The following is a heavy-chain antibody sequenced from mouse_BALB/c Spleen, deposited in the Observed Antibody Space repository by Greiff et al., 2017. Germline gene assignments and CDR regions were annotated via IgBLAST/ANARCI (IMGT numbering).Heavy chain of an antibody. CDR3: ARGYGNGSYAMDD. CDR2: IYPGDGDT. V-gene: IGHV1-87*01. CDR1: GYTFTSYW. J-gene: IGHJ4*01. D-gene: IGHD2-10*02. Sequence: QVQLKESGAELARPGASVKLSCKASGYTFTSYWMQWVKQRPGQGLEWIGAIYPGDGDTRYTQKFKGKATLTADKSSSTAYMQLSSLASEDSAVYYCARGYGNGSYAMDDWGQGTSVTVSS.